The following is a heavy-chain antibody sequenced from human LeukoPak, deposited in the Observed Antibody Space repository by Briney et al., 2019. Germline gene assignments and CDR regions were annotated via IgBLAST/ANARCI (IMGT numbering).Heavy chain of an antibody. D-gene: IGHD3-22*01. J-gene: IGHJ5*02. Sequence: PSETLSLTCTVSGGSISSYYWSWIRQPPGKGLEWIGYICYSGSTNYNPSLKSRVTISVDTSKNQFSLKLSSVTAADTAVYYCARQITMIGWFDPWAREPWSPSPQ. CDR1: GGSISSYY. V-gene: IGHV4-59*01. CDR2: ICYSGST. CDR3: ARQITMIGWFDP.